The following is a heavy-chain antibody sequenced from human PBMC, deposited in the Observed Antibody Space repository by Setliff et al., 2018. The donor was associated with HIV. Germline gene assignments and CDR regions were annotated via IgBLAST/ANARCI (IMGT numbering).Heavy chain of an antibody. D-gene: IGHD6-19*01. J-gene: IGHJ4*02. Sequence: GESLKISCAASGFTFSSYSMNWVRQAPGKGLEWVSYISSSSSTIYYADSVKGRFTISRDNAKNSLYLQMNSLRAEDTAVYYCARDSLSGWGVGNYWGQGTLVTVSS. CDR3: ARDSLSGWGVGNY. CDR2: ISSSSSTI. V-gene: IGHV3-48*01. CDR1: GFTFSSYS.